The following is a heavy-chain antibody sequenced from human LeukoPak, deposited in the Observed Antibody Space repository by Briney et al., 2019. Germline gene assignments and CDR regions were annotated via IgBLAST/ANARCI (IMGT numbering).Heavy chain of an antibody. CDR2: IKEDGSET. CDR3: ARDRGWQQFDY. CDR1: GFTFSSYW. J-gene: IGHJ4*02. Sequence: GGSLRLSCAASGFTFSSYWMHWVRQAPGKGLERVANIKEDGSETYYVESVRGRFSISRDNAKNSVYLEMNSLRAEDTAVYFCARDRGWQQFDYWGQGTLVTVSS. D-gene: IGHD5-24*01. V-gene: IGHV3-7*01.